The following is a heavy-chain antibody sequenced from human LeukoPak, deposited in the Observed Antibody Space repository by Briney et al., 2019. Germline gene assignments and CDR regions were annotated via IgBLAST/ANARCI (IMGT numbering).Heavy chain of an antibody. V-gene: IGHV1-8*02. CDR1: GYTFTSHD. D-gene: IGHD4-23*01. CDR3: ARDYGGNSGWFDP. CDR2: MNPNTGNT. J-gene: IGHJ5*02. Sequence: GASVKVSCKASGYTFTSHDLNWVRQASGQGLEWLGWMNPNTGNTGYAQKFQGRVTITRDTSISTAYMELSNLRSEDTAVYYCARDYGGNSGWFDPWGQGTLVTVSS.